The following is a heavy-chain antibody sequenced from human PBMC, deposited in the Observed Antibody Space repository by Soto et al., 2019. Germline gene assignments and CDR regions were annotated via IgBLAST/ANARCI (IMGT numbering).Heavy chain of an antibody. Sequence: ASVKVSCKASGYTFTSYAMHWVRQAPGQRLEWMGWINAGNGNTKYSQKFQGRVTITRDTSASTAYMELSSLRSEDTAVYYCARGGPCTNGVCPTTPENWFDPWGQGTLVTVSS. CDR3: ARGGPCTNGVCPTTPENWFDP. CDR1: GYTFTSYA. J-gene: IGHJ5*02. D-gene: IGHD2-8*01. CDR2: INAGNGNT. V-gene: IGHV1-3*01.